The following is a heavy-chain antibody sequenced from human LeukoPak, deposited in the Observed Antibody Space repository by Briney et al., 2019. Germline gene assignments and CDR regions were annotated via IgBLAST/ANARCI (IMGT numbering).Heavy chain of an antibody. V-gene: IGHV3-74*01. CDR2: INSDGSST. J-gene: IGHJ4*02. D-gene: IGHD4-17*01. CDR3: AKPTQEIFDHGDSFDY. Sequence: GGSLRLSCAASGFTFSSYWMHWVRQAPGKGLVWVSRINSDGSSTSYADSVKGRFTISRDNAKNTLYLQMNSLRAEDTAVYYCAKPTQEIFDHGDSFDYWGQGTLVTVSS. CDR1: GFTFSSYW.